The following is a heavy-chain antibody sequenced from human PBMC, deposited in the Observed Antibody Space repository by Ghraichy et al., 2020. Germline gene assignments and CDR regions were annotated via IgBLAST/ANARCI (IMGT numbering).Heavy chain of an antibody. CDR1: GFTFSTYW. Sequence: LSLTCAASGFTFSTYWMHWVRQAPGKGLVWISRINSDVGTTNYADSGKGRFTISRDSAKSTLYLQMNSLRAEDTAVYYCVRGYYYGMDVWGQGTTVTVSS. J-gene: IGHJ6*02. CDR2: INSDVGTT. CDR3: VRGYYYGMDV. V-gene: IGHV3-74*01.